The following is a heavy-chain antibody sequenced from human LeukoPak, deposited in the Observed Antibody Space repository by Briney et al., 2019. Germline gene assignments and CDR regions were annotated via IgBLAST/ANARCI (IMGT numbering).Heavy chain of an antibody. D-gene: IGHD1-14*01. J-gene: IGHJ4*02. CDR3: ARGLSGPDDY. CDR1: GFTFSSYA. CDR2: ITGSGGIT. V-gene: IGHV3-23*01. Sequence: PGGSLRLSCAASGFTFSSYAMSWGRQAPGSGLEWVSRITGSGGITYYADSVKGRFTIPRDNSKNTLYLQMNSLRAEDTAVYYCARGLSGPDDYWGQGTLLTVSS.